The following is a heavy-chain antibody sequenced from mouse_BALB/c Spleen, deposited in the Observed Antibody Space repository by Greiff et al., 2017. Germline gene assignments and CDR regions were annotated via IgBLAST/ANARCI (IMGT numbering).Heavy chain of an antibody. CDR1: GFNIKDTY. J-gene: IGHJ3*01. CDR3: ARDYDGTY. CDR2: IDPANGNT. D-gene: IGHD1-1*01. V-gene: IGHV14-3*02. Sequence: DVQLQESGAELVKPGASVKLSCTASGFNIKDTYMHWVKQRPEQGLEWIGRIDPANGNTKYDPKFQGKATITADTSSNTAYLQLSSLTSEDTAVYYCARDYDGTYWGQGTLVTVSA.